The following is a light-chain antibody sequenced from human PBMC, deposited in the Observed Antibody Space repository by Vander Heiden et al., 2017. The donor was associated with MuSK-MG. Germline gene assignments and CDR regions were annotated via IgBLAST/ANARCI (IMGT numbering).Light chain of an antibody. Sequence: EILLTQSPATLSLSPGERATLSCRASQSVSSYLAWSQQNPGQAPRLLIYDASNRATGIPARFSGSGSGTDFTLTISSLEPEDFAVYYCQQRSNWPPLTFGQGTRLEIK. CDR1: QSVSSY. V-gene: IGKV3-11*01. J-gene: IGKJ5*01. CDR2: DAS. CDR3: QQRSNWPPLT.